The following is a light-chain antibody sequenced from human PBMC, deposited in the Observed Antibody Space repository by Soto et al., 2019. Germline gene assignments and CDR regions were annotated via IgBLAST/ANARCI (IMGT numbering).Light chain of an antibody. CDR1: SPNIGAGYD. J-gene: IGLJ2*01. V-gene: IGLV1-40*01. Sequence: QSVLTQPPSVSVAPGQTVTISCTGSSPNIGAGYDVHWYQQLPGTAPKLLIYGNSNRPSGVPDRFSGSKSGTAASLAITGLQAEDEDDYYCQSYDSSLSGYVVFGGGTKLTVL. CDR2: GNS. CDR3: QSYDSSLSGYVV.